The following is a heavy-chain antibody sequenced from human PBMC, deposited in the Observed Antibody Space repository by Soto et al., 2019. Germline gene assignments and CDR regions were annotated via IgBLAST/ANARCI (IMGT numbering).Heavy chain of an antibody. CDR2: IRSKAYGGTT. V-gene: IGHV3-49*03. J-gene: IGHJ5*02. D-gene: IGHD2-15*01. CDR1: GFTFGDYA. Sequence: PGGSLRLSCTASGFTFGDYAMSWFRQAPGKGLEWVGFIRSKAYGGTTEYAASVKGRFTISRDDSKSIAYLQMNSLKTEDTAVYYCTRRCSGGSCYSWFDPWGQGTLVTVSS. CDR3: TRRCSGGSCYSWFDP.